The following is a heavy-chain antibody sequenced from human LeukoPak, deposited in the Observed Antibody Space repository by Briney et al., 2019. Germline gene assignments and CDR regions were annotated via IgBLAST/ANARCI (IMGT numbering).Heavy chain of an antibody. D-gene: IGHD3-10*01. CDR1: AFSISGYW. V-gene: IGHV3-74*01. CDR2: SNGDGSIT. J-gene: IGHJ4*02. Sequence: GGSLTLSCAASAFSISGYWIHWVRQAAGSWRGWVSRSNGDGSITAYADSGTGRFTTSRDNAKNTLYLQMNSLRAEDTAVYYCARGRAGNYYNHNDYWGQGPLVTVSS. CDR3: ARGRAGNYYNHNDY.